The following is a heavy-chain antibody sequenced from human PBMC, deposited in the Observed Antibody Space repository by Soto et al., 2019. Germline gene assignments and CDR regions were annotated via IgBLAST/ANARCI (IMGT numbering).Heavy chain of an antibody. CDR2: ITSKKYGGTP. Sequence: EVQLVESGGGLVKPGWSLRLSCITSGFAFGDFAMIWYRQAPRKGLEWVGFITSKKYGGTPQYAASVKGRFSISRDDSKSIAYLQMNNLKTDDTAVYYCSRLPSERYSAYDFPMDVWGQGTTVTVSS. V-gene: IGHV3-49*05. D-gene: IGHD5-12*01. CDR3: SRLPSERYSAYDFPMDV. J-gene: IGHJ6*01. CDR1: GFAFGDFA.